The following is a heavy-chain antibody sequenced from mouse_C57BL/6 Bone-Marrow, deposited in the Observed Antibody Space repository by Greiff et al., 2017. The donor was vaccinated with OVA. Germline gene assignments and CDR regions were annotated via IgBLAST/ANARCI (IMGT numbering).Heavy chain of an antibody. Sequence: QVQLQQSGAELARPGASVKLSCKASGYTFTSYGISWVKQRPGQGLEWIGEIYPRSGNTYYNEKFKGKATLTADKSSSTAYMELRSLTSEDSAVYFCARGYDYGSFGYWGQGTTLTVSS. CDR3: ARGYDYGSFGY. V-gene: IGHV1-81*01. D-gene: IGHD2-4*01. J-gene: IGHJ2*01. CDR1: GYTFTSYG. CDR2: IYPRSGNT.